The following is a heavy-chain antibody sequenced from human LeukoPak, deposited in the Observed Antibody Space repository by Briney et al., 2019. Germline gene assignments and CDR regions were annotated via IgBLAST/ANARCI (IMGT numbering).Heavy chain of an antibody. CDR3: ARDHNYAFDN. CDR1: GFPFIEYS. D-gene: IGHD1-1*01. J-gene: IGHJ4*02. V-gene: IGHV3-48*01. CDR2: IGIDSGNT. Sequence: GGSLRLSCTASGFPFIEYSMNWVRQAPGKGLEWISYIGIDSGNTKYADSVRGRFTISADKAKNSLYLQMNSLRVEDTAVYYCARDHNYAFDNWGQGTLVTVSS.